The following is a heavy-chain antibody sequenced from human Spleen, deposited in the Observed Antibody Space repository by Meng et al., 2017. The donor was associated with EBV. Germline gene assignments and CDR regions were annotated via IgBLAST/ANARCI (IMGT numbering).Heavy chain of an antibody. J-gene: IGHJ4*02. CDR3: AGGPTAMVTYFDY. V-gene: IGHV4-30-2*01. CDR2: MHHSGST. D-gene: IGHD5-18*01. CDR1: GVSISSGGYS. Sequence: QLQRQESGPGLVKPSQNLSLTCAVSGVSISSGGYSWSWIRQPPGKGLEWIGYMHHSGSTYNNPSLKSRVTISVDRSKNQFSLKLSSVTAADTAVYYCAGGPTAMVTYFDYWGQGTLVTVSS.